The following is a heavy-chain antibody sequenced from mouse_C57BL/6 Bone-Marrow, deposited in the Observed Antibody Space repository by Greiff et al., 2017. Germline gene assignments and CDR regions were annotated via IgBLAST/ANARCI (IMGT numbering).Heavy chain of an antibody. Sequence: VQLQQSGAELARPGASVKLSCKASGYTFTSYGISWVKQRTGQGLEWIGEIYPRSGNTYYNEKFKGKATLTADKSSSPAYMELRSLTSEGSAVYFCARSPPYSNYVSYAMEYWGQGTSVTVSS. CDR2: IYPRSGNT. CDR3: ARSPPYSNYVSYAMEY. J-gene: IGHJ4*01. V-gene: IGHV1-81*01. D-gene: IGHD2-5*01. CDR1: GYTFTSYG.